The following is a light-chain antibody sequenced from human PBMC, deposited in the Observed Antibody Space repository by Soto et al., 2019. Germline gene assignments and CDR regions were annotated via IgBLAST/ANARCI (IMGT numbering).Light chain of an antibody. CDR3: QQYNNWPVT. CDR1: QSINSD. Sequence: EIVMKLSPATLSVNPGETTRLSCRASQSINSDVAWYQQKVGQTPRLLIHGASTRATGIAARFSGSGSGTEFTRTISGLQSEDFATYYCQQYNNWPVTFGGRSK. CDR2: GAS. V-gene: IGKV3D-15*01. J-gene: IGKJ4*01.